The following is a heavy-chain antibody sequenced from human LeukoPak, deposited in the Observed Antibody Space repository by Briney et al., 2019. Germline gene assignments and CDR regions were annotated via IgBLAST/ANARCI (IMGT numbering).Heavy chain of an antibody. CDR3: ARLRATVDGHFDP. J-gene: IGHJ5*02. V-gene: IGHV4-61*02. Sequence: PSETLSLTCTVSGGSISSSSYFWSWIRQPAGKGLEWIGRAYTSGTTKYNPSLASRVTISVDMSKNQFSLRLSSVTAADTAVYYCARLRATVDGHFDPWGQGALVTVSS. CDR2: AYTSGTT. D-gene: IGHD5-24*01. CDR1: GGSISSSSYF.